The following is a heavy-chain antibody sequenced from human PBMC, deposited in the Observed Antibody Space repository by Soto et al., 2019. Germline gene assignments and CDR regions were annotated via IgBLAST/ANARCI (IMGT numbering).Heavy chain of an antibody. D-gene: IGHD6-19*01. CDR3: AKFPYSGAVAGTVDY. J-gene: IGHJ4*02. CDR1: GFTFSSYA. Sequence: GGSLRLSCAASGFTFSSYAMSWVRQAPGKGLVWVSAISGSGGSTYYADSVKGRFTISRDNSKNTLYLQMNSLRAEDTAVYYCAKFPYSGAVAGTVDYWGQGTLVTVSS. CDR2: ISGSGGST. V-gene: IGHV3-23*01.